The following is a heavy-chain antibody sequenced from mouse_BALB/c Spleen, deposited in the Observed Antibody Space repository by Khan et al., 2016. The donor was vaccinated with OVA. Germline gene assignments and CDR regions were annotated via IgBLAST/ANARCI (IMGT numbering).Heavy chain of an antibody. CDR3: ERGGYGGFAY. D-gene: IGHD2-14*01. CDR1: GYTFSSYW. V-gene: IGHV1-9*01. CDR2: IFPGSVST. Sequence: QVQLQQSGGDLMKPGASVKISCKATGYTFSSYWIEWVKQRPGHGLEWIGQIFPGSVSTTYNEKFKGKATFTADTSSNTAYMQLSSLTSEDSAVFYGERGGYGGFAYWGRGTLVTVSA. J-gene: IGHJ3*01.